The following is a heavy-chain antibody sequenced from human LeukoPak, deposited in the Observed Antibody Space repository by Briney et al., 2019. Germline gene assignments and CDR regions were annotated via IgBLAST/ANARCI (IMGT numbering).Heavy chain of an antibody. CDR2: TYYRSKWYN. J-gene: IGHJ4*02. D-gene: IGHD3-10*01. CDR3: ARYLRDSGTYIFDY. CDR1: GDSVSSTSAA. V-gene: IGHV6-1*01. Sequence: SQTLSLTCAISGDSVSSTSAAWHWIRQSPSRGLEWLGRTYYRSKWYNDYAVSVKSRITINPDTSKNQFSLRLSSVTAADTAVYYCARYLRDSGTYIFDYWGQGTLVTVSS.